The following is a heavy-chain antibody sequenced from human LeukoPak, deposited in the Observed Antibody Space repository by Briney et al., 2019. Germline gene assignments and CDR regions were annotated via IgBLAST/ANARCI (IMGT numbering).Heavy chain of an antibody. J-gene: IGHJ5*02. V-gene: IGHV3-21*01. CDR3: AREVTPDYGDYAGFDP. Sequence: PGGSLRLSCAASGFTFSSYSMNWVRQAPGKGLEWVSSISSSSSYIYYADSVKGRFTISRDNAKNSLYLQMNSLRAEDTAVYYCAREVTPDYGDYAGFDPWGQGTLVTVSS. D-gene: IGHD4-17*01. CDR1: GFTFSSYS. CDR2: ISSSSSYI.